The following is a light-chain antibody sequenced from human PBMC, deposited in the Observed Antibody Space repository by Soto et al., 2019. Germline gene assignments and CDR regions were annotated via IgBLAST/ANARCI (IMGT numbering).Light chain of an antibody. CDR2: DVT. V-gene: IGLV2-14*03. CDR1: SSDVGGYNF. Sequence: QSVLTQPASVSGSPGQSISISCTGTSSDVGGYNFDSWYQHHPGTAPKLMIFDVTNRTSGVSDRFSGSKSCNTASLTISGLKAEDEADYYCTSYTSSSNDVFGTGTKLTVL. J-gene: IGLJ1*01. CDR3: TSYTSSSNDV.